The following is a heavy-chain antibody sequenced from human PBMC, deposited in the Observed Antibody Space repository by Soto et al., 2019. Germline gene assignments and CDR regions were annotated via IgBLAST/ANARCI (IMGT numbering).Heavy chain of an antibody. CDR3: AKHLWFGESVFDP. J-gene: IGHJ5*02. V-gene: IGHV3-23*01. CDR1: GFTFSSYG. D-gene: IGHD3-10*01. Sequence: EVQLLESGGGLVQPGGSLRLSCAGTGFTFSSYGMSWFRQAPGKGLEWVSTIRGSAGNANYADSVKGRFTISRDDSTNTVHLQMNSLRPDDTAVYYCAKHLWFGESVFDPWGQGTLVVVSS. CDR2: IRGSAGNA.